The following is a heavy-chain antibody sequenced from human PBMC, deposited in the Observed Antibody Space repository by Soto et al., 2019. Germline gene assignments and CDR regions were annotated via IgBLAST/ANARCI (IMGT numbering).Heavy chain of an antibody. CDR3: AHRAHYSDISGQGDPFDI. CDR2: IYWDDDK. CDR1: GFSLSTSGVG. V-gene: IGHV2-5*02. J-gene: IGHJ3*02. Sequence: QITLKESGPTLVKRTQTLTLTCTFSGFSLSTSGVGVGWICQPPGKALEWLALIYWDDDKRYSPSLKSRLTINKDTSNNLLVLTMTNMDPVDTAAYYCAHRAHYSDISGQGDPFDIWGQVIMVTVSS. D-gene: IGHD3-22*01.